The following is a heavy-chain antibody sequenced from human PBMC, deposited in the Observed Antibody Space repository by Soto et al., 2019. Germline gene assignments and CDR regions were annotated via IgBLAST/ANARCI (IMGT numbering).Heavy chain of an antibody. CDR3: ARYQLYLSSWSYY. J-gene: IGHJ4*02. V-gene: IGHV3-33*01. CDR2: IWYDGSNK. Sequence: QVQLVESGGGVVQPGRSLRLSCAASGFTFSSYGMHWVRQAPGKGLEWVAVIWYDGSNKYYADSVKGRFTISRDNSKNALYLQMNSVLAEDMGVYYCARYQLYLSSWSYYWGQVTLVTVSS. D-gene: IGHD6-13*01. CDR1: GFTFSSYG.